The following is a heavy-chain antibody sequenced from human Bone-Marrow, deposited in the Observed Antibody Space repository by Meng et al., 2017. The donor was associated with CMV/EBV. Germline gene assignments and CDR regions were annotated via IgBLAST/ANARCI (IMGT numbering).Heavy chain of an antibody. Sequence: SETLSLTCTVSGGSITTFYWNWIRQPPGKGLEWIGNVYYTGSTNYNPSLKSRVTISLDTSKSQLSLRLNSLTTADTAVYFCARGRSCVNGVCYDDHNYFGPWGQGTLVTVSS. CDR3: ARGRSCVNGVCYDDHNYFGP. CDR1: GGSITTFY. CDR2: VYYTGST. V-gene: IGHV4-59*01. J-gene: IGHJ5*02. D-gene: IGHD2-8*01.